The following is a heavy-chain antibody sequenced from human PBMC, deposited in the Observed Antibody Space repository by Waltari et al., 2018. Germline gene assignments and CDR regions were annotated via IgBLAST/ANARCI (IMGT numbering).Heavy chain of an antibody. CDR3: AREASHIDYYYYGMDV. CDR2: INPNSGGT. CDR1: GYTFTGYY. D-gene: IGHD2-2*01. J-gene: IGHJ6*02. V-gene: IGHV1-2*06. Sequence: QVQLVQSGAEVKKPGASVKVSCKASGYTFTGYYMHWVRQAPGQGLEWMGRINPNSGGTNYAKKFQGRVTMTRDTSISTAYMELSRLRSDDTAVYYCAREASHIDYYYYGMDVWGQGTTVTVSS.